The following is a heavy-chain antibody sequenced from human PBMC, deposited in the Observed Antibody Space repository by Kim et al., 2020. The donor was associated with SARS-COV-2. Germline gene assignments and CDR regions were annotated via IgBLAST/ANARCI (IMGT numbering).Heavy chain of an antibody. V-gene: IGHV3-23*01. CDR2: IRGSGGST. CDR3: AKSGGAYYYYYVMDV. CDR1: GFTFSSYA. Sequence: GGSLRLSCAASGFTFSSYAMNWVRQAPGKGLEWVSGIRGSGGSTYYADSVKGRFTISRDNSKNTLYLQMNSLRAEDTAVYYCAKSGGAYYYYYVMDVWGQGTTVTVSS. J-gene: IGHJ6*02. D-gene: IGHD3-10*01.